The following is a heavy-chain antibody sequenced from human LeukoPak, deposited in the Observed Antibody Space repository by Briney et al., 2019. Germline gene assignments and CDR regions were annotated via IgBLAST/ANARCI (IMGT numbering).Heavy chain of an antibody. J-gene: IGHJ3*02. V-gene: IGHV3-23*01. Sequence: PAGSLRLSCAASGFTLSGCTMSWVCQGPGKGREWGSGVCGSGGSTHYADAVKDRFTISRDNSKNTLYLQMNSLRAEDTAVYYCAKETVVVVAATPDAFDIWGQGTMVTVSS. CDR3: AKETVVVVAATPDAFDI. D-gene: IGHD2-15*01. CDR1: GFTLSGCT. CDR2: VCGSGGST.